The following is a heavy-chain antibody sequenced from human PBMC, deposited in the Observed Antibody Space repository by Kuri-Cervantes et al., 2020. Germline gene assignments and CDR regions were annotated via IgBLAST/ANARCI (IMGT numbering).Heavy chain of an antibody. J-gene: IGHJ4*02. CDR2: LLTSGST. CDR3: ASPMAHYYDSSPFDY. CDR1: GGSIGSYY. D-gene: IGHD3-22*01. V-gene: IGHV4-4*07. Sequence: ESLKISCTVSGGSIGSYYWSWIRQPAGKGLEWIGLLLTSGSTNYNPSLRSRVTISVDKSKNQFSLKLSSVTAADTAVYYCASPMAHYYDSSPFDYWGQGTLVTVSS.